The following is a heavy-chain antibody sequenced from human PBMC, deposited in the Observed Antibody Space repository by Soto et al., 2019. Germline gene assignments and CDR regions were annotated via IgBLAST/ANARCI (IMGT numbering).Heavy chain of an antibody. CDR2: IIPISGTA. CDR3: AREGGSGSYRYYGMDV. D-gene: IGHD3-10*01. V-gene: IGHV1-69*12. CDR1: GGTFSSYA. Sequence: QVQLVQSGAEVKKPGSSVKVSCKASGGTFSSYAISWVRQAPGQGLEWMGGIIPISGTANYAQKFPGRVTITAEESTSTVYMELSSLSSEDTAVYYCAREGGSGSYRYYGMDVWGQGTTVTVSS. J-gene: IGHJ6*02.